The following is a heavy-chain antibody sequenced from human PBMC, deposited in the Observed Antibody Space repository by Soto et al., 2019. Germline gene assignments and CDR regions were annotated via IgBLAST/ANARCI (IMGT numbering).Heavy chain of an antibody. CDR2: VYSRDAT. CDR1: GDSVSNTNYL. CDR3: ARLHVADNSFDH. Sequence: PSETLSLTCTVSGDSVSNTNYLWGWIRQPPGQGLEWIGAVYSRDATYFNPSLKSRVVISLDPSRNQFSLRLTSLTATDTAVYYCARLHVADNSFDHWGQGTLGTVSS. D-gene: IGHD6-19*01. V-gene: IGHV4-39*01. J-gene: IGHJ5*02.